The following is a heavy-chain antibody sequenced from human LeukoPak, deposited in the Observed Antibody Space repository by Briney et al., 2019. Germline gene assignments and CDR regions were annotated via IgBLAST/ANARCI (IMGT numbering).Heavy chain of an antibody. J-gene: IGHJ2*01. V-gene: IGHV3-53*01. CDR2: IYSGGST. Sequence: PGGSLRLSCAASGFTVSSNYMSWVRQAPGKGLEWVSVIYSGGSTYYADSVKGRFTISRDNSKNTLYLQMNSLRAEDTAVYYCARQAEGATTPFWYFDLWGRGTLVTVSS. D-gene: IGHD1-26*01. CDR3: ARQAEGATTPFWYFDL. CDR1: GFTVSSNY.